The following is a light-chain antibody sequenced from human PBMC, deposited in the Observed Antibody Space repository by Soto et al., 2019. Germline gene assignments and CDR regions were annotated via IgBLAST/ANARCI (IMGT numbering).Light chain of an antibody. J-gene: IGKJ1*01. Sequence: DIRMTQSPSSLSASVGDRVTITCRASQSISSYLNWYQQKPGKAPKVLIYAASSLQSGVPSRFSGSGSGTDFTLTISSLQPEDFATYYCQQSYSTPWTFGQGTKVEIK. CDR3: QQSYSTPWT. CDR2: AAS. CDR1: QSISSY. V-gene: IGKV1-39*01.